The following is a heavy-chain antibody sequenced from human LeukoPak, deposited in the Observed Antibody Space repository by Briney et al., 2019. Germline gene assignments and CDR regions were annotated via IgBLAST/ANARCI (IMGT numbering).Heavy chain of an antibody. D-gene: IGHD3-22*01. Sequence: ASVKVPCKASGYTFTGYYMHWVRQAPGQGLEWMGWINPNSGGTNYAQKFQGRVTMTRDTSISTAYMELSRLRSDDTAVYYCARPRDPYYYDSSGSPDPFDYWGQGTLVTVSS. J-gene: IGHJ4*02. V-gene: IGHV1-2*02. CDR2: INPNSGGT. CDR3: ARPRDPYYYDSSGSPDPFDY. CDR1: GYTFTGYY.